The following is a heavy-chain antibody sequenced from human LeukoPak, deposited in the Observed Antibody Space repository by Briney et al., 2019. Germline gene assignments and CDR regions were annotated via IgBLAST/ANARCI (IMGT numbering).Heavy chain of an antibody. J-gene: IGHJ4*02. CDR2: ISGSGGST. CDR1: GFTFSSYG. CDR3: ARDLEGLQFS. Sequence: GGTLRLSCAASGFTFSSYGMSWVRQAPGKGLEWVSAISGSGGSTYYADSVKGRFTISRDNSKNTLYLQMNSLRAEDTAVYYCARDLEGLQFSWGQGTLVTVSS. V-gene: IGHV3-23*01. D-gene: IGHD5-24*01.